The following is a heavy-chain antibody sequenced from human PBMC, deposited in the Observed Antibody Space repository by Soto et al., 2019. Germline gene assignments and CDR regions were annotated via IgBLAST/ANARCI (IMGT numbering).Heavy chain of an antibody. Sequence: LSLPCAVYGGAFSGYYWSWIRQPPGKGLEWIGEINHSGSTNYNPSLKSRVTISVDTSKNQFSLKLSSVTAADTAVYYCARRRSASGSYFDYWGQGTLVTVSS. CDR3: ARRRSASGSYFDY. CDR1: GGAFSGYY. CDR2: INHSGST. J-gene: IGHJ4*02. V-gene: IGHV4-34*01. D-gene: IGHD1-26*01.